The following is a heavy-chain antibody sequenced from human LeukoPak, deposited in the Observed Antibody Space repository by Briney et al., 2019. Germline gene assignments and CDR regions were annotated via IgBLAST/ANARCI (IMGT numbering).Heavy chain of an antibody. J-gene: IGHJ4*02. CDR2: ISSSGSTI. Sequence: GGSLRLSCAASGFTFSSYEMNWVRQAPGKGLEWVSYISSSGSTIYYADSVKGRFTISRDNAKNSLYLQMNSLRAEDTAVYYCARGTSIGYSAFGYWGQGTLVTVSS. V-gene: IGHV3-48*03. CDR3: ARGTSIGYSAFGY. D-gene: IGHD3-22*01. CDR1: GFTFSSYE.